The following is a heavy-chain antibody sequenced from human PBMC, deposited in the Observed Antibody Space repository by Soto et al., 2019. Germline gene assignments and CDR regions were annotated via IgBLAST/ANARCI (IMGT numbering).Heavy chain of an antibody. CDR3: ARDWKIIMVRGLIITYGMHV. J-gene: IGHJ6*02. CDR2: INNSGDNT. V-gene: IGHV3-48*01. D-gene: IGHD3-10*01. CDR1: GFTFNIYW. Sequence: GGSLRLSCVASGFTFNIYWMHWVRQAPGKGLEWVSYINNSGDNTYYADSVKGQFTISRDNAKNSLYLQMNSLTAEDTAVYYCARDWKIIMVRGLIITYGMHVPGQATTVSVSS.